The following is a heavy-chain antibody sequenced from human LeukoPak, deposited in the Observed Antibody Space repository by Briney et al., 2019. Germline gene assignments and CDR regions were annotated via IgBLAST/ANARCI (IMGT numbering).Heavy chain of an antibody. J-gene: IGHJ5*02. CDR1: GFTFSDYY. CDR2: ISSSGSTI. CDR3: ARGSHGSSWYLDWFDP. V-gene: IGHV3-11*01. Sequence: GGSLRLSCAASGFTFSDYYMSWIRQAPGKGLERVSYISSSGSTIYYADSVKGRFTISRDNAKNSLYLQMNSLRAEDTAVYYCARGSHGSSWYLDWFDPSGQGTLVTVSS. D-gene: IGHD6-13*01.